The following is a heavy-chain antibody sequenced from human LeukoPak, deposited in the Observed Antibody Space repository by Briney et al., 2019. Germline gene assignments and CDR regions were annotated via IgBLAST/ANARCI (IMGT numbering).Heavy chain of an antibody. CDR2: TSSDLNVK. CDR3: AREGYYGSGSPPSLYFDY. D-gene: IGHD3-10*01. CDR1: GFTFNNSA. V-gene: IGHV3-30-3*01. Sequence: GGSLRLSCTASGFTFNNSAMHWVRQAPGMGLEWVAVTSSDLNVKLYADSVKGRFTISRDNSRSTLYLQMNSLRPEDTAIYYCAREGYYGSGSPPSLYFDYWGQGTLVTVSS. J-gene: IGHJ4*02.